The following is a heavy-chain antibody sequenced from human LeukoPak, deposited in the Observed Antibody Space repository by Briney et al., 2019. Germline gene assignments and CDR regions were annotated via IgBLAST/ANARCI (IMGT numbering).Heavy chain of an antibody. CDR2: IKFDGSVT. CDR3: ARVGAVAGSLDY. Sequence: GGSLRLSCAGSGFAFGSYWMHWVRQAPGKGLMWVSRIKFDGSVTTYADSVKGRFTISRDNAKNTLFLQMNSLRVEDTAIYYCARVGAVAGSLDYWGQGTPVTVSS. CDR1: GFAFGSYW. D-gene: IGHD6-19*01. V-gene: IGHV3-74*01. J-gene: IGHJ4*02.